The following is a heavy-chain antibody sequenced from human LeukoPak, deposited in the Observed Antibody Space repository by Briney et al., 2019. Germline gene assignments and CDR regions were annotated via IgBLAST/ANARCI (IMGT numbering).Heavy chain of an antibody. CDR1: GYTFIGYY. Sequence: ASVKVSCKASGYTFIGYYIHWVRQAPGQGLEWMGRINPNTGGTNYAQKFQGRVTTTRDTSISTAYMELSSLRADDTAVYYCARGWFGEWYMDVWGKGTTVTVSS. D-gene: IGHD3-10*01. J-gene: IGHJ6*03. V-gene: IGHV1-2*06. CDR2: INPNTGGT. CDR3: ARGWFGEWYMDV.